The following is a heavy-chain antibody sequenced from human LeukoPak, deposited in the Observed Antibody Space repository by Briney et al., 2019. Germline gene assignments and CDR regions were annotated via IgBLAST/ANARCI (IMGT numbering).Heavy chain of an antibody. D-gene: IGHD6-13*01. Sequence: PGGSLRLSCAASGFIFSDYYMSWIRQAPGKGLEFVSYISSDGTANYYADSVKGRFTISGDNAQNSVYLEMTNLRAEDTAVYYCVREFWYRSDNWGQGTVVTVSS. CDR3: VREFWYRSDN. V-gene: IGHV3-11*04. CDR2: ISSDGTAN. J-gene: IGHJ4*02. CDR1: GFIFSDYY.